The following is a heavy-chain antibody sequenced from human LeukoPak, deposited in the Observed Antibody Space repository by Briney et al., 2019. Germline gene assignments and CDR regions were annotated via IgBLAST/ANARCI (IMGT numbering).Heavy chain of an antibody. CDR1: GGSFSGYY. Sequence: SETLSLTCAVYGGSFSGYYWSWIRQPPGKGLEWSGQINHSGSTNYNPSLKSRVTISVDTSKNQFSLKLSSVTAADTAVYYCARSESPAVAGTVGFDYWGQGTLVTVSS. CDR3: ARSESPAVAGTVGFDY. D-gene: IGHD6-19*01. J-gene: IGHJ4*02. CDR2: INHSGST. V-gene: IGHV4-34*01.